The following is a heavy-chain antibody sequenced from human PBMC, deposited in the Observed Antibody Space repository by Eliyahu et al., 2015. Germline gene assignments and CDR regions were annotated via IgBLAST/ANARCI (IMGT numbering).Heavy chain of an antibody. D-gene: IGHD2-8*01. CDR3: AKEGRGVPYYYGMDV. J-gene: IGHJ6*02. Sequence: QVQLVESGGGVVQPGRSLXLSCAASGFTXSSYGMYXXRQXPGKGLEWVAVISYDGSNKYYTDSVKGRFTISRDNSKNTLYLQMNSLRAEDTAVYYCAKEGRGVPYYYGMDVWGQGTTVTVSS. CDR2: ISYDGSNK. V-gene: IGHV3-30*18. CDR1: GFTXSSYG.